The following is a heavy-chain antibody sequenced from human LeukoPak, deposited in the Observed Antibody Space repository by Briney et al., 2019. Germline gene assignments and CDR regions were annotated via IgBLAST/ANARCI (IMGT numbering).Heavy chain of an antibody. Sequence: KPSETPSPPCPVSGGALSSSSYYWGGVRPPPGEGAEWVGGIFFNGSTYYNPSLKSRVTISVDTSKNQFSLKLSSVTAADTAVYYCARGFRITMVRGVIIGAFDIWGQGTMVTVSS. CDR2: IFFNGST. CDR3: ARGFRITMVRGVIIGAFDI. V-gene: IGHV4-39*01. J-gene: IGHJ3*02. CDR1: GGALSSSSYY. D-gene: IGHD3-10*01.